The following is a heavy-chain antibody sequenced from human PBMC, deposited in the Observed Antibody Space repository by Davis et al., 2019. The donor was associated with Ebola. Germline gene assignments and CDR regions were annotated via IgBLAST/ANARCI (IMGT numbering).Heavy chain of an antibody. CDR3: ARAGFDEVLDY. Sequence: PAGSLTLSCAASGLSLSNYAMHWVRQAPGKGLEWVGVTSPSERERFYADSGKGRFTISRDNSENTLYLQMNSLTADDTSLYYCARAGFDEVLDYWGQGTPVTVSS. CDR1: GLSLSNYA. CDR2: TSPSERER. D-gene: IGHD3-3*01. V-gene: IGHV3-30*04. J-gene: IGHJ4*02.